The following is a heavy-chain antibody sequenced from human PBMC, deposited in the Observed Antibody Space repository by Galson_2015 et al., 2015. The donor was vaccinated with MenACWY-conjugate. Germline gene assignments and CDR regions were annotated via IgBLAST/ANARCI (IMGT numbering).Heavy chain of an antibody. Sequence: LSLTCTVSGGSISSSSYFWGWIRQPPGRGLEWIGTISYSGSTHYNPSLNNRVTVSADTSKNQFSLNVNSVTAADTALYYCARRSARLTLGAFDIWGQGTMVTVSS. J-gene: IGHJ3*02. CDR3: ARRSARLTLGAFDI. V-gene: IGHV4-39*01. CDR2: ISYSGST. D-gene: IGHD4-23*01. CDR1: GGSISSSSYF.